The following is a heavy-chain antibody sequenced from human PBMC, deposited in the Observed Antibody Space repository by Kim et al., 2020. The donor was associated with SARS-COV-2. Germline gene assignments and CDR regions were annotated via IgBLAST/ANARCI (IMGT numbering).Heavy chain of an antibody. CDR3: ARDGNSGSYYVGDYYYHYAMDV. J-gene: IGHJ6*02. CDR1: GYSISSGYY. CDR2: IYHSGST. D-gene: IGHD1-26*01. Sequence: SETLSLTCTVAGYSISSGYYWGWIRQPPGMGLEWLGSIYHSGSTYYKPSLKSRVTISVDTSKNQLYLKVKSATAADTAVYFCARDGNSGSYYVGDYYYHYAMDVWGQGTTVTVSS. V-gene: IGHV4-38-2*02.